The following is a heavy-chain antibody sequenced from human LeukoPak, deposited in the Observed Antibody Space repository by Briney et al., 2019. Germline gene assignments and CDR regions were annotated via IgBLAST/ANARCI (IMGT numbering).Heavy chain of an antibody. J-gene: IGHJ4*02. V-gene: IGHV5-51*01. Sequence: GESLKISCKGSGYTFTNYWIGWVRQMPGKGLEYMGIIYPGDSDTRYSPSFQGQVTISVDKSISTAYLQWSSLKASDTAMYYCARRPLRSSGYYFDYWGQGTQVTVSS. CDR1: GYTFTNYW. CDR3: ARRPLRSSGYYFDY. CDR2: IYPGDSDT. D-gene: IGHD3-22*01.